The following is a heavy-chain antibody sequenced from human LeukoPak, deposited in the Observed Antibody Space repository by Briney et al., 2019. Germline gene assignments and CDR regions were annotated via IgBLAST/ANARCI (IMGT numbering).Heavy chain of an antibody. Sequence: SETLSLTCTVSDYSIISGYYWGWIRQPPGKGLEWIGSIYHSGSTYYNPSLKSRITISVDTSKNQFSLKLSAVTAADTAVYYCARDLRGIYGEYFDYWGQGTLVTVSS. CDR1: DYSIISGYY. V-gene: IGHV4-38-2*02. J-gene: IGHJ4*02. CDR3: ARDLRGIYGEYFDY. D-gene: IGHD4-17*01. CDR2: IYHSGST.